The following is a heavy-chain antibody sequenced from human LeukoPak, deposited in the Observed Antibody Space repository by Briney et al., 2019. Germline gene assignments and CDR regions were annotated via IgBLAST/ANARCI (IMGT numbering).Heavy chain of an antibody. CDR3: ATDRTLYVHAFDN. J-gene: IGHJ4*02. CDR2: IIPIFGTI. V-gene: IGHV1-69*05. D-gene: IGHD2-8*01. CDR1: GGTFSSYA. Sequence: SVTVSCKASGGTFSSYAISWVRQAPGQGLEWMGTIIPIFGTINYAQKFQGRVTITTDESTSTAYLELSSLRSEDTAVYYCATDRTLYVHAFDNWGQGTLGTVSS.